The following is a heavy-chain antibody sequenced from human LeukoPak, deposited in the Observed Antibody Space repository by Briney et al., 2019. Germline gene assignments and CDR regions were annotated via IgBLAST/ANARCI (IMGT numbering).Heavy chain of an antibody. CDR3: ARGRAIVVVPAAELANPPSHPLYYYYMDV. V-gene: IGHV4-61*01. D-gene: IGHD2-2*01. CDR1: GGSIGSHYWSSIGSHY. CDR2: IYYSGST. J-gene: IGHJ6*03. Sequence: SETLSLTCTVSGGSIGSHYWSSIGSHYWSWIRQPPGKGLEWIGYIYYSGSTNYNPSLKSRVTISVDTSKNQFSLKLSSVTAADTAVYYCARGRAIVVVPAAELANPPSHPLYYYYMDVWGKGTTVTVSS.